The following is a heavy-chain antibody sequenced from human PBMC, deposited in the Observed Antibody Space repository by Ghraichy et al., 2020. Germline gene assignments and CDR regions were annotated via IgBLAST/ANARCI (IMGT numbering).Heavy chain of an antibody. CDR3: ARDLGGGWYFDN. J-gene: IGHJ4*02. V-gene: IGHV3-7*01. CDR1: GFIFSGYW. CDR2: IKKDGSEK. Sequence: LSLTCAASGFIFSGYWMSWVRQAPRKGPECVANIKKDGSEKYYVDSVKGRFTISRDNAKNSLYLQMNSLRAEDTAVYYCARDLGGGWYFDNWGQGALVTVSS. D-gene: IGHD6-19*01.